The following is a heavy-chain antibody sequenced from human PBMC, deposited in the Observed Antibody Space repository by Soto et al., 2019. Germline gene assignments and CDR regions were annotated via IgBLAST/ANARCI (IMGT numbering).Heavy chain of an antibody. J-gene: IGHJ2*01. CDR2: MNPNNGDA. D-gene: IGHD6-19*01. V-gene: IGHV1-8*01. Sequence: ASVKVSCKASGYTFTRHDINWVRQATGQGLEWMGWMNPNNGDAGFAQKFQGRVTMTRDTSISTAYMELIGLRSDDTAVYYCARGSDLGSDWHIYYFDIWGR. CDR3: ARGSDLGSDWHIYYFDI. CDR1: GYTFTRHD.